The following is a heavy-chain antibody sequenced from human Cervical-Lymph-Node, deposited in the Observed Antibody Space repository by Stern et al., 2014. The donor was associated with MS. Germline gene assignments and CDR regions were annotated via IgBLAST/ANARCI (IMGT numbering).Heavy chain of an antibody. Sequence: VQLVESGAEVKQPGASVKVSCKTSGYTFTSDDINWVRQGYGQGLERKGWVDTDSGETGYAQEFKGRVTMTRDTYIRTGYMELATLRSEDTAVYYSAKACDSWGQGTLVTVSS. V-gene: IGHV1-8*01. CDR1: GYTFTSDD. CDR3: AKACDS. CDR2: VDTDSGET. J-gene: IGHJ4*02.